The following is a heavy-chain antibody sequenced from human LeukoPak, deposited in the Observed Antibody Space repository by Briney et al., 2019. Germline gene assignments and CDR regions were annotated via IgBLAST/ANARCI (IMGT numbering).Heavy chain of an antibody. Sequence: PGGSLRLSCAASGFTFSSYGMHWVRQAPGKGLEWVAVISYDGSNKYYADSVKGRFTISRDNSKNTLYLQMNSLRAEDTAVYYCAKENYDSSGYYPLYYYYYGMDVWGQGTTVTVSS. D-gene: IGHD3-22*01. V-gene: IGHV3-30*18. CDR3: AKENYDSSGYYPLYYYYYGMDV. CDR1: GFTFSSYG. J-gene: IGHJ6*02. CDR2: ISYDGSNK.